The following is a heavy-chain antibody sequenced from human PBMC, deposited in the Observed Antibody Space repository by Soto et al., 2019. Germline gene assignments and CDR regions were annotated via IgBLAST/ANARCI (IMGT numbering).Heavy chain of an antibody. CDR1: GFSRTTSGVG. D-gene: IGHD6-6*01. J-gene: IGHJ3*01. V-gene: IGHV2-5*01. CDR3: ARGIATRPVFAFDV. CDR2: IYWRGDE. Sequence: QYTLMESGPTLVKPTQTLTLTCSFSGFSRTTSGVGVGWIRQPPGKALEWLAHIYWRGDEHYRPSLKSRLSITNDASKNQVVLTMTNMDPVDTATYYCARGIATRPVFAFDVWGQGTMVTVSS.